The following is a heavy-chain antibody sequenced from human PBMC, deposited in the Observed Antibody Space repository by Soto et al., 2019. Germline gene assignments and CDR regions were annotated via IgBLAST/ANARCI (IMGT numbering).Heavy chain of an antibody. CDR2: ISPYVGSA. V-gene: IGHV1-69*13. D-gene: IGHD3-9*01. J-gene: IGHJ4*02. CDR1: GYTFTSYG. Sequence: GASVKVSCKASGYTFTSYGINWVRQAPGQGLEWLGGISPYVGSANYAQKFQGRVTITADESTNTAYMELSSLRSEDTAVYYCASELRYFDWFSLGWGQGTLVTVSS. CDR3: ASELRYFDWFSLG.